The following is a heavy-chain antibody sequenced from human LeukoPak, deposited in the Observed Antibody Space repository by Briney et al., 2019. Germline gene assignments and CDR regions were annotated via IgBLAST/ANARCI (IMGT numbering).Heavy chain of an antibody. D-gene: IGHD6-13*01. CDR1: GFTFSSYA. CDR2: ITGSGGTT. CDR3: AKGVAAATDS. Sequence: GGSLRLSCAASGFTFSSYAMSWVRLAPGKGLEWVSSITGSGGTTYYADSVKGRFTISRDNSKNTLYLQMNSLRAEDTALYYCAKGVAAATDSWGQGTLVTVSS. V-gene: IGHV3-23*01. J-gene: IGHJ4*02.